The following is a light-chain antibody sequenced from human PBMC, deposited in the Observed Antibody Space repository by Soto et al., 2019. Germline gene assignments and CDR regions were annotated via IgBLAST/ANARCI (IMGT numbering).Light chain of an antibody. CDR2: KTS. CDR3: QQYNTWYT. Sequence: DIQMTQSPSTLSASVGDTVTITCRASRSINNWLAWYQQKPGKAPNLLIYKTSSLQSGVPSRFSGSGSGTEYNLTISSLQPDDFGTYYCQQYNTWYTFGQGTRLELK. V-gene: IGKV1-5*03. CDR1: RSINNW. J-gene: IGKJ2*01.